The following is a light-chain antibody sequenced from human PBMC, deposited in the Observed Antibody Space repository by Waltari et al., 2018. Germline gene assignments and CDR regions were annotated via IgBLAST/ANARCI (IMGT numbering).Light chain of an antibody. CDR2: DVS. V-gene: IGKV1-33*01. Sequence: DIQLTQSPSSLSASVGDRVNITCQASQCIRKYLNWYQQKPGQAPKLLIYDVSRLETGVPSRCSGSGSATDFTVAISSLQPEDIATYYCQQYDIVPYTFGQGTKLEIK. J-gene: IGKJ2*01. CDR3: QQYDIVPYT. CDR1: QCIRKY.